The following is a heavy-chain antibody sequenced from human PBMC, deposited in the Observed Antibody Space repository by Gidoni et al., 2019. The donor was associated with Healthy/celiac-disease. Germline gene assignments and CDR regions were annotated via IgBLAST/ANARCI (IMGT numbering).Heavy chain of an antibody. CDR1: GFTFSGSA. D-gene: IGHD2-15*01. CDR2: IRSKANSYAT. Sequence: EVQLVESGGGLVQPGGSLKLSCAASGFTFSGSAMHWVRQASGKGLEWVGRIRSKANSYATAYAASVKGRFTISRDDSKNTAYLQMNSLKTEDTAVYYCTREPGCSGGSCYDYWGQGTLVTVSS. J-gene: IGHJ4*02. CDR3: TREPGCSGGSCYDY. V-gene: IGHV3-73*02.